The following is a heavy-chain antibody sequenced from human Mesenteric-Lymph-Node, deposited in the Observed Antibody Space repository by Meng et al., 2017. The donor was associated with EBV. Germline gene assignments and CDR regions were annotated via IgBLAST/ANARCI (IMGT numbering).Heavy chain of an antibody. Sequence: QLQVQEAGPGRGKPSETLSLTCTVAGGSVSSDSYFWSWIRQPPGKGLEWIGTFSYSGTTYYNTSLKSRVTISVDMSKNQFSLKLSSVTAADTAVYFCARADYYDTSGVVDYWGQGTLVTVSS. V-gene: IGHV4-39*01. CDR1: GGSVSSDSYF. D-gene: IGHD3-22*01. CDR3: ARADYYDTSGVVDY. J-gene: IGHJ4*02. CDR2: FSYSGTT.